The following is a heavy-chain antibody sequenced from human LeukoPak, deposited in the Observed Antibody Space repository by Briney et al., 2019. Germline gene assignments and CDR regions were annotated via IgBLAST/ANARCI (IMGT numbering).Heavy chain of an antibody. CDR1: GGSFSGYY. D-gene: IGHD3-9*01. CDR2: INHSGST. V-gene: IGHV4-34*01. J-gene: IGHJ4*02. CDR3: ARGGLRYFDWFLGY. Sequence: PSETLSLTCAVYGGSFSGYYWSWIRQPPGKGLEWIGEINHSGSTNYNPSLKGRVTISVGTSKNQFSLKLSSVTAADTAVYYCARGGLRYFDWFLGYWGQGSLVTVSS.